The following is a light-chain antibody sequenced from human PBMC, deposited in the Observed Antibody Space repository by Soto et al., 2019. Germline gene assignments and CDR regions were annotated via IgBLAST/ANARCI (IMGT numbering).Light chain of an antibody. J-gene: IGLJ1*01. V-gene: IGLV2-14*01. Sequence: QSVLTQPASVAGSPGQSITISCTGTSSDVGGYNYVSWYQQYPGKAPKLMIYEVSNRPSGVSNRFSGSKSGNTASLTISGLQAEDEADYYCSSYTSRTLYVFGTGTKVTVL. CDR1: SSDVGGYNY. CDR2: EVS. CDR3: SSYTSRTLYV.